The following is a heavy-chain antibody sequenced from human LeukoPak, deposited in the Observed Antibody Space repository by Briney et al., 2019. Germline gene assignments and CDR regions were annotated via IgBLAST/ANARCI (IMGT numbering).Heavy chain of an antibody. J-gene: IGHJ4*02. CDR3: ARGWVYCSSTSCHVYDY. CDR2: ISSSSSYI. D-gene: IGHD2-2*01. CDR1: GFTFSSYS. Sequence: GVSLRLSCAASGFTFSSYSMNWVRQAPGKGLEWVSSISSSSSYIYYADSVKGRFTISRDNAKNSLYLQMNSLRAEDTAVYYCARGWVYCSSTSCHVYDYWGQGTLVTVSS. V-gene: IGHV3-21*01.